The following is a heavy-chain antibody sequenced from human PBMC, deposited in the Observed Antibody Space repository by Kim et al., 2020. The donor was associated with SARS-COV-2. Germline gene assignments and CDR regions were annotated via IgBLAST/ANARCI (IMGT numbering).Heavy chain of an antibody. Sequence: VYAQSFQGRVTMTEDTSTDTAYMELSSLRSEDTAIYYCATGPPYDTNWFDPWGQGTLVTVSS. D-gene: IGHD3-22*01. J-gene: IGHJ5*02. V-gene: IGHV1-24*01. CDR3: ATGPPYDTNWFDP.